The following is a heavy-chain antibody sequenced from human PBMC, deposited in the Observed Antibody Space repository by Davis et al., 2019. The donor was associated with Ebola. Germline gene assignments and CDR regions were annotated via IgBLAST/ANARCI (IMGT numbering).Heavy chain of an antibody. CDR3: ARSDILTGYYSVDY. CDR1: GFTFSSYS. V-gene: IGHV3-48*02. J-gene: IGHJ4*02. Sequence: PGGSLRLSCAASGFTFSSYSMNWVRQAPGKGLEWVSYISSSSSTIYYADSVKGRFTISRDNAKNSLYLQMNSLRDEDTAVYYCARSDILTGYYSVDYWGQGTLVTVSS. CDR2: ISSSSSTI. D-gene: IGHD3-9*01.